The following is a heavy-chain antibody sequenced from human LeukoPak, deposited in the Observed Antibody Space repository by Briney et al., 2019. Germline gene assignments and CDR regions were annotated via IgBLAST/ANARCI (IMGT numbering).Heavy chain of an antibody. D-gene: IGHD3-22*01. V-gene: IGHV4-59*01. J-gene: IGHJ4*02. CDR2: IYYSGST. CDR3: ARDTYYYDSSGSRFDY. CDR1: GDSISDSY. Sequence: SETLSLTCTVSGDSISDSYWNWIRQPPGKGLEWIGYIYYSGSTNYNPSLKSRVTISLDTSKKQFSLKLNSVTAADTAVYYCARDTYYYDSSGSRFDYWGQGTLVTVSS.